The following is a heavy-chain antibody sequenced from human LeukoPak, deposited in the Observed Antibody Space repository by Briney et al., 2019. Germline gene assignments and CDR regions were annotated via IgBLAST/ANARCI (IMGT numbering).Heavy chain of an antibody. V-gene: IGHV4-31*03. CDR2: IYYSGST. D-gene: IGHD5-12*01. Sequence: PSETLSLTGTVSGGSISSGGYYWSWIRQHPGKGLEWIGYIYYSGSTYYNPSLKSRVTISVDTSKNQFSPKLSSVTAADTAVYYCARTTAGYSGYDYWYYFDYWGQGTLVTVSS. J-gene: IGHJ4*02. CDR3: ARTTAGYSGYDYWYYFDY. CDR1: GGSISSGGYY.